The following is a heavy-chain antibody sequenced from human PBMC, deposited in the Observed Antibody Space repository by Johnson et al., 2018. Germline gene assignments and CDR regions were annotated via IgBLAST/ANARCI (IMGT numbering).Heavy chain of an antibody. CDR3: VKFKAYCMNGVCYNHYFDY. D-gene: IGHD2-8*01. V-gene: IGHV3-30*18. Sequence: QVQLVQSGGGVVQPGRSLRLSCAASGFTFSSYVMHWVHQAPGKGLEWVAVISNDGINKYYADSVKGRFTISRDNSKNTLYLQMDSLRDEDTAVFYCVKFKAYCMNGVCYNHYFDYWGQGTLVTVSS. CDR2: ISNDGINK. J-gene: IGHJ4*02. CDR1: GFTFSSYV.